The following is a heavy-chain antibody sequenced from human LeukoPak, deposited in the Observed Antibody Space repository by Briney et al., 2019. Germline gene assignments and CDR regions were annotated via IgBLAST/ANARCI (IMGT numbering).Heavy chain of an antibody. D-gene: IGHD2-15*01. CDR3: ANGDCRGGRCSSGAH. J-gene: IGHJ4*02. Sequence: GGSLRLFCATSGFTFSSYWMHWARQAPGKGLVWVSRLNSDGSSTSYADSVKGRFTISRDNAKNTLYLQMISLRAEDTAVYYCANGDCRGGRCSSGAHWGQGTLVTVSS. CDR2: LNSDGSST. CDR1: GFTFSSYW. V-gene: IGHV3-74*01.